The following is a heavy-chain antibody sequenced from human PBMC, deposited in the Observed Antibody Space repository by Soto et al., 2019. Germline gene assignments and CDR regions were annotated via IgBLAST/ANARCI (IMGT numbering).Heavy chain of an antibody. CDR3: ARDQLGLGNYYYGMDV. J-gene: IGHJ6*02. D-gene: IGHD1-1*01. CDR2: IYYSRST. V-gene: IGHV4-61*01. CDR1: GGSVSXGSXY. Sequence: SETLSLTCTVSGGSVSXGSXYXXXXXXPPGKGLEWIGYIYYSRSTNYNPSLKSRVTISVDTSKNQFSLKLSSVTAADTAVYYCARDQLGLGNYYYGMDVWGQGTTVTVSS.